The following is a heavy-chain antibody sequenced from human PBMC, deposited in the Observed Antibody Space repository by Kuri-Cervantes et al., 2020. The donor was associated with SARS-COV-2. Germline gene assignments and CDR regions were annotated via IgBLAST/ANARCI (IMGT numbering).Heavy chain of an antibody. D-gene: IGHD3-3*01. J-gene: IGHJ5*02. CDR1: GGSISNYGYY. Sequence: SETLSLTCTVSGGSISNYGYYWSWIRQPAGKGLEWIGFIYASGGTSYNAYLKSRVTISVDTSKNQFSLKLGSVCAAATAVYYCASHRSGYPNWFDPWGQGTLVTVSS. CDR3: ASHRSGYPNWFDP. V-gene: IGHV4-61*02. CDR2: IYASGGT.